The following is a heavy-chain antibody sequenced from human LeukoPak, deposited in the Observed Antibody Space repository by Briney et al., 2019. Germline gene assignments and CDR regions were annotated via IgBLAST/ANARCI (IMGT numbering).Heavy chain of an antibody. CDR3: ARDGGSSWYYYYMDV. J-gene: IGHJ6*03. CDR2: INTDGSST. V-gene: IGHV3-74*01. Sequence: GGSLRLSCAASGFTFSSYWMHWVRQAPGKGRVWVSRINTDGSSTSYADSVKGRFTISRDNAKNTLYLQMNSLRAEDTAVYYCARDGGSSWYYYYMDVWGKGTTVTVSS. D-gene: IGHD1-26*01. CDR1: GFTFSSYW.